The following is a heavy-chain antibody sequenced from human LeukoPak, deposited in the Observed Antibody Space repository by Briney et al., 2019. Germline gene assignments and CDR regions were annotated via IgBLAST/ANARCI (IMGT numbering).Heavy chain of an antibody. CDR3: AREGTAGTNLNWFDP. CDR2: INHSGST. CDR1: GGSFSGYY. J-gene: IGHJ5*02. V-gene: IGHV4-34*01. D-gene: IGHD1-1*01. Sequence: SETLSLTCAVYGGSFSGYYWSWIRQPPGKGLEWIGEINHSGSTNYNPSLKSRVTISVDTSKNQFSLKLSSVTAADTAVYYCAREGTAGTNLNWFDPWGQGTLVTVSS.